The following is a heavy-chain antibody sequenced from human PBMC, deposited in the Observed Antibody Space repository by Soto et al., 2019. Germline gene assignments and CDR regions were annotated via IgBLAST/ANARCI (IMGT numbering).Heavy chain of an antibody. Sequence: QVQLVQSGAEVKKPGASVKVSCKASGYTFTSYGISWVRQAPGQGLEWMGWISAYNGNTNYAHKLQGRVTMTTDTSTSTAYMELRSLRSDDTAVYYCARREVTTIFGVVSDYWGQGTLVTVSS. D-gene: IGHD3-3*01. CDR2: ISAYNGNT. CDR3: ARREVTTIFGVVSDY. V-gene: IGHV1-18*04. J-gene: IGHJ4*02. CDR1: GYTFTSYG.